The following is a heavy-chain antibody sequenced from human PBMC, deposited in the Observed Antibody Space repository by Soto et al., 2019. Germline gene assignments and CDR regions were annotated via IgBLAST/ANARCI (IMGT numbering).Heavy chain of an antibody. CDR2: IYWDDDK. CDR1: GFSLNTSGVG. V-gene: IGHV2-5*02. CDR3: AHRPSIAVVPGTISIPDYLFDY. J-gene: IGHJ4*02. Sequence: QITLKESGPTLVKPTQTLTLTCTFSGFSLNTSGVGVVWIRQPPGKALEWLALIYWDDDKRYSPSLKSRLTTTTHPPKNPVVLTMTNMAPVDTATYSCAHRPSIAVVPGTISIPDYLFDYWGQGTLVTVSS. D-gene: IGHD2-2*02.